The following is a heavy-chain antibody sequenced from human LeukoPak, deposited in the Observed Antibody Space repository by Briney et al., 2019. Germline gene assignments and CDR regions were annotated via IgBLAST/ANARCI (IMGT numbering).Heavy chain of an antibody. D-gene: IGHD1-26*01. V-gene: IGHV3-53*01. CDR3: AREVGGGASNYFDY. Sequence: PGGSLRLSCAASGFTVSRNYMSWVRQAPGKGLEWVSVIYSADSAYYAASVRGRFTISKDNTKNTLYLQMTSMRADDTAVYYCAREVGGGASNYFDYWGQGTLVTVSS. J-gene: IGHJ4*02. CDR1: GFTVSRNY. CDR2: IYSADSA.